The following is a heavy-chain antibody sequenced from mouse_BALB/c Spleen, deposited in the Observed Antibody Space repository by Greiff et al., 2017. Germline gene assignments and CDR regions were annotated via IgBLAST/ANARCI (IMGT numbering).Heavy chain of an antibody. Sequence: EVQVVESGGGLVQPGGSLRLSCATSGFTFSDFYMAWVRQPPGKRLEWIAASRNKANDYTTEYSASVKGRFIVSRDTSQSILYLQMNALRAEDTAIYYCARDRWYYAMDYWGQGTSVTVSS. CDR2: SRNKANDYTT. CDR3: ARDRWYYAMDY. J-gene: IGHJ4*01. V-gene: IGHV7-1*02. CDR1: GFTFSDFY.